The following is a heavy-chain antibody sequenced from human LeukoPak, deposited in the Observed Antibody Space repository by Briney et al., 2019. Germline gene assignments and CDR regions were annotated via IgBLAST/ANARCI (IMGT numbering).Heavy chain of an antibody. V-gene: IGHV3-7*01. Sequence: GGSLRLSCVASGFTFGKYWMRWVRQAPGKGLEWVANIKLDGSEKNYVDSVKGRFTISRDNTKNSLYLQMNSLRVEDTAVYYCVSFYETYWGRGTLVTVSS. CDR2: IKLDGSEK. D-gene: IGHD2-2*01. CDR1: GFTFGKYW. J-gene: IGHJ4*02. CDR3: VSFYETY.